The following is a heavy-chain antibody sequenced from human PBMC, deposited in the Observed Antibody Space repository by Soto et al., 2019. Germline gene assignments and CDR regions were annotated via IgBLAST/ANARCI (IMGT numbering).Heavy chain of an antibody. D-gene: IGHD2-21*02. J-gene: IGHJ6*02. CDR1: GFSFSSYA. Sequence: PGGSLRLSCAVSGFSFSSYAMSWVRQTPGKGLEWVSSISSSGDTYYADSVKGRLTISRDYAKNSLSLQMNSLRAEDTAVYYCAREETAWPLAYGLDVWGQGTTVTVSS. CDR3: AREETAWPLAYGLDV. CDR2: ISSSGDT. V-gene: IGHV3-21*01.